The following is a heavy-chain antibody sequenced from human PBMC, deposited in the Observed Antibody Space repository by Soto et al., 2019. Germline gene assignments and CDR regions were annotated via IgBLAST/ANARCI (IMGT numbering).Heavy chain of an antibody. V-gene: IGHV3-21*01. CDR2: ISGSGSNI. CDR1: GFTVRTFG. J-gene: IGHJ6*02. Sequence: GGSLRLSCAASGFTVRTFGMNWVRQAPGKGLEWVSFISGSGSNIYYADSVKGRFTISRDNARNSLFLQMNSLRAEDTAVFYCARGHGMDVWGQGTTVTVSS. CDR3: ARGHGMDV.